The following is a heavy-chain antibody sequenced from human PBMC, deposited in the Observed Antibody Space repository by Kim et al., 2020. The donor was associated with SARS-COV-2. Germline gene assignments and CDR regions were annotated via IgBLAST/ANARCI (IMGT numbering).Heavy chain of an antibody. V-gene: IGHV4-39*01. J-gene: IGHJ4*02. CDR3: ARPGYSSGAVDY. Sequence: YNPSLKRRVTIAVDTSKNQFSLKRSAVTAADTAVYYCARPGYSSGAVDYWGQGTLVTVSS. D-gene: IGHD6-19*01.